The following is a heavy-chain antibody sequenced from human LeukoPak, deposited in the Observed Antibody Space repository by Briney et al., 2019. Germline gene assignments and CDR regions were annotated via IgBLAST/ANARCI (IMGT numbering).Heavy chain of an antibody. CDR2: ISSSGSTI. Sequence: PGGSLRLSCAASGFTFSSYEMNWVRQAPGKGLEWVSYISSSGSTIYYADSVKGRFTISRDNAKNSLYLQMNSLRAEDTAVYYCARVSCIAAAGIPDYWGQGTLVTVSS. V-gene: IGHV3-48*03. CDR3: ARVSCIAAAGIPDY. CDR1: GFTFSSYE. J-gene: IGHJ4*02. D-gene: IGHD6-13*01.